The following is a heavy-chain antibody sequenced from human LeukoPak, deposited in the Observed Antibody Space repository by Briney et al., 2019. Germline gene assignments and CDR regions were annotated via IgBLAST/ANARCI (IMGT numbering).Heavy chain of an antibody. D-gene: IGHD1-7*01. CDR3: AKTALNFGDYFDY. J-gene: IGHJ4*02. CDR1: GFSFSSYG. CDR2: SSYDGSNQ. Sequence: GGSLRLSCAASGFSFSSYGMNWVRQAPGKGLELVAVSSYDGSNQYYADSVKGRFTISRDNSKNTLYLQMNSLRADDTAVYYCAKTALNFGDYFDYWGQGTLVTVSS. V-gene: IGHV3-30*18.